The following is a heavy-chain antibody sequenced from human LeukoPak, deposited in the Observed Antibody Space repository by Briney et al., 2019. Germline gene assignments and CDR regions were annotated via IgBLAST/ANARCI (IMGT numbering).Heavy chain of an antibody. J-gene: IGHJ6*02. CDR1: GFTFGSYA. CDR3: ARGAIFGVVSGLDV. V-gene: IGHV3-30-3*01. CDR2: ISYDGSIE. D-gene: IGHD3-3*01. Sequence: GRSLRLSCAASGFTFGSYAMHWVPEAPRRGLEWVTLISYDGSIEYYADSVKGRFTISRDNSKNTLFLQMNSLRAEDTAVYYCARGAIFGVVSGLDVWGQGTTVTVSS.